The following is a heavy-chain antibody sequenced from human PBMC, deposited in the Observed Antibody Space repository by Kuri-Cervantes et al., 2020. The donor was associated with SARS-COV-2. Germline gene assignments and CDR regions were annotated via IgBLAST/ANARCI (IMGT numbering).Heavy chain of an antibody. CDR1: RFTFNTYR. Sequence: GGSLRLSCAASRFTFNTYRMNWVRQAPGKGLEWVSSISSSSYIYYADSVQGRFTISRDNAKNSLYLQMSSLRAEDTAVYYCARDLRLGKSLDYWGQGTLVTVSS. CDR3: ARDLRLGKSLDY. J-gene: IGHJ4*02. V-gene: IGHV3-21*01. D-gene: IGHD7-27*01. CDR2: ISSSSYI.